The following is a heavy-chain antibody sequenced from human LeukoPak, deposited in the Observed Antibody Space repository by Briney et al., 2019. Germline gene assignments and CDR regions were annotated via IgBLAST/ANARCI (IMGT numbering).Heavy chain of an antibody. V-gene: IGHV1-69*13. Sequence: SVKVSCKASGGTFSSYAISWVRQAPGQGLEWMGGIIPIFGTANYAQKFQGRVTITADESTSTAYMELSSLRSEDTAVYYCARPLGYCSSTSCYGGTVFDYWGQGTLVTVSS. CDR1: GGTFSSYA. D-gene: IGHD2-2*01. J-gene: IGHJ4*02. CDR3: ARPLGYCSSTSCYGGTVFDY. CDR2: IIPIFGTA.